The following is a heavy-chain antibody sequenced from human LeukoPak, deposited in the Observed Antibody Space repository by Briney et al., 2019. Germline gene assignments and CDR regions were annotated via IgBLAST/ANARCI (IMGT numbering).Heavy chain of an antibody. CDR2: IRYDGSNK. V-gene: IGHV3-30*02. J-gene: IGHJ4*02. Sequence: GESLKISCAASGFTFSSYGVHWVRQAPGKGLEWVAFIRYDGSNKYYADSVKGRFTISRDNSKNTLYLQMNSLRAEDTAVYYCAKDWWGYCSSTSCQSYFDYWGQGTLVTVSS. D-gene: IGHD2-2*01. CDR1: GFTFSSYG. CDR3: AKDWWGYCSSTSCQSYFDY.